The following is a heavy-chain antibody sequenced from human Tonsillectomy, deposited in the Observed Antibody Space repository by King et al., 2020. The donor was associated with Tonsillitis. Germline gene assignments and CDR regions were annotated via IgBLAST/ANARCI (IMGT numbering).Heavy chain of an antibody. V-gene: IGHV1-46*03. CDR1: GYTFTTYY. D-gene: IGHD3-22*01. CDR3: ARLHDSSGYYYFDY. Sequence: QLVQSGAEVKKPGASVKVSCKASGYTFTTYYLHWVRQAPGQGLEWMGIVNPSGGSTSYARRFQGRVTMTRDTSTSTVYMELSSLRSKDTAVYYCARLHDSSGYYYFDYWGQGTLVTVSS. CDR2: VNPSGGST. J-gene: IGHJ4*02.